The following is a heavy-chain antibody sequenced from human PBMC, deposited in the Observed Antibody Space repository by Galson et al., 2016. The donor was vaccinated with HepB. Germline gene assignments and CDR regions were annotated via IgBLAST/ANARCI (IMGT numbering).Heavy chain of an antibody. Sequence: QVQLQESGPGLAKPSQTLSLTCTVSGGPISSGGYYWSWIRQHPGKGLEWIGYIYHSGSTYFNPSLKSRVTISVDTSKNQFSLKLSSVTAADTAVYYCASRGFGELLPNWFDPWGQGTLVTVSS. V-gene: IGHV4-31*03. CDR2: IYHSGST. J-gene: IGHJ5*02. CDR1: GGPISSGGYY. CDR3: ASRGFGELLPNWFDP. D-gene: IGHD3-10*01.